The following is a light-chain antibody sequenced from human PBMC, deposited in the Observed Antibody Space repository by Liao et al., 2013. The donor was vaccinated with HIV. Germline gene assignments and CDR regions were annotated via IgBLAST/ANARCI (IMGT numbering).Light chain of an antibody. CDR3: QVWDRTSDHAV. V-gene: IGLV3-1*01. CDR1: KLGDKY. CDR2: QDS. Sequence: SYELTQPPSVSVSPGQTASITCSGDKLGDKYACWYQQKPGQSPVLVIYQDSKRPSGIPERFSGSNSGNTATLTISGVEAGDEADYYCQVWDRTSDHAVFGGGTKLTVL. J-gene: IGLJ2*01.